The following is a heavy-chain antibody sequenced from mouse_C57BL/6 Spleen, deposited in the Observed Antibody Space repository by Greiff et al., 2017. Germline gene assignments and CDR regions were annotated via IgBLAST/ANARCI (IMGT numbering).Heavy chain of an antibody. V-gene: IGHV1-69*01. D-gene: IGHD3-2*02. CDR2: IDPSDSYT. CDR1: GYTFTSYW. CDR3: ARQLRLRPFAY. Sequence: VQLQQPGAELVMPGASVKLSCKASGYTFTSYWMHWVKQRPGQGLEWIGEIDPSDSYTNYNQKFKGKSTLTVDKSSSTAYMQLSSLTSEDSAVYYCARQLRLRPFAYWGQGTLVTVSA. J-gene: IGHJ3*01.